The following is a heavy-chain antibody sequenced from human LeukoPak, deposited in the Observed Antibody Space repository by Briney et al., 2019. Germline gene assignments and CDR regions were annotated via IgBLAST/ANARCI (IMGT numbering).Heavy chain of an antibody. CDR1: GGSFSGYY. V-gene: IGHV4-34*01. CDR3: ARLGYCSGRSCYGLDY. D-gene: IGHD2-15*01. Sequence: SETLSLTCAVYGGSFSGYYWSWIRQPPGKGLEWIGEINHSGSTNYNPSLKSRVTISVDTSKNQFSLKLSSVTAADTAVYYCARLGYCSGRSCYGLDYWGQGTLVTVSS. J-gene: IGHJ4*02. CDR2: INHSGST.